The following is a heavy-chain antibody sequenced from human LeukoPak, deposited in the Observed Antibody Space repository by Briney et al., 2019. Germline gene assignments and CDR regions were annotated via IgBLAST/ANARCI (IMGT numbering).Heavy chain of an antibody. CDR3: AKDPNFYYCMDV. V-gene: IGHV3-23*01. Sequence: GGSLRLSCAASGFTFSSYGMSWVRQAPGKGLEWVSAISGSGGSTYYADSVKGRFTISRDNSKNTLYLQMNSLRAEDTAAYYCAKDPNFYYCMDVWGKGTTVTISS. CDR2: ISGSGGST. J-gene: IGHJ6*03. CDR1: GFTFSSYG.